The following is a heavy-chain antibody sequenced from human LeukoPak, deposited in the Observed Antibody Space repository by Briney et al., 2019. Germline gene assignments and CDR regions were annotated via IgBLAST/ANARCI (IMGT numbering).Heavy chain of an antibody. CDR1: GFTFSSYA. Sequence: PGGSLRLSCAASGFTFSSYAMSWVRQAPGKGLEWVSAISGSGGSTYYADSVKGRFTISRDNAKNSLYLQMNSLRAEDTAVYYCATDESGAVAGVPYDYWGQGTLVTVSS. CDR2: ISGSGGST. J-gene: IGHJ4*02. D-gene: IGHD6-19*01. V-gene: IGHV3-23*01. CDR3: ATDESGAVAGVPYDY.